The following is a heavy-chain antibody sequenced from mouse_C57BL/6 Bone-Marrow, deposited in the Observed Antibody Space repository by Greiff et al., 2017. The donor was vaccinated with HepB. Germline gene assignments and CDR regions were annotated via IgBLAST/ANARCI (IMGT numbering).Heavy chain of an antibody. D-gene: IGHD1-1*01. CDR3: ARDGGYGSSPSYWYFDV. CDR1: GISITTGNYR. V-gene: IGHV3-5*01. Sequence: EVQLQESGPGLVKPSQTVFLTCTVTGISITTGNYRWSWIRQFPGNKLEWIGYIYYSGTITYNPSLTSRTTITRDTPKNQFFLEMNSLTAEDTATYYCARDGGYGSSPSYWYFDVWGTGTTVTVSS. CDR2: IYYSGTI. J-gene: IGHJ1*03.